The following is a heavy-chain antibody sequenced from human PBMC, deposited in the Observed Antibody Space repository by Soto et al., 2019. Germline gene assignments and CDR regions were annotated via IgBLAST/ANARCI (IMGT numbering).Heavy chain of an antibody. V-gene: IGHV3-30-3*01. J-gene: IGHJ4*02. CDR1: GFTFSSYA. CDR3: AKAQEASGLPNAYLDY. D-gene: IGHD6-19*01. Sequence: QVLLVDSGGGVVQPGRSLRLSCAASGFTFSSYAMNWVRQAPGKGLEWVALISHDGINKYYADSVRGRFTISRDSSKKTLFLEMNSLRGEDTAVYFCAKAQEASGLPNAYLDYWGPGTLVTVSS. CDR2: ISHDGINK.